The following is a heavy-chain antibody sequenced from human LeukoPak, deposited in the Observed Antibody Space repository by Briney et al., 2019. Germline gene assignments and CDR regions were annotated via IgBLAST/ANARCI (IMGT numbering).Heavy chain of an antibody. CDR1: GFTFNNYA. J-gene: IGHJ4*02. CDR3: ARARYCSSTSCFLDY. V-gene: IGHV3-23*01. Sequence: PGGSLRLSCAASGFTFNNYAMTWVRQAPGKRLEWVSTISTSGDSTYYADSVKGRFTISRDNSKNTLYLQMNSLRAEDTALHYCARARYCSSTSCFLDYWGQGTLVTVSS. D-gene: IGHD2-2*01. CDR2: ISTSGDST.